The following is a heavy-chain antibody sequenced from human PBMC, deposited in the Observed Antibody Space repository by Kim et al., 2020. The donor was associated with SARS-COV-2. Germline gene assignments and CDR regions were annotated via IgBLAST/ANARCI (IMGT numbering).Heavy chain of an antibody. CDR3: ARGPEGCGSSCMITFGGVKY. D-gene: IGHD3-16*01. J-gene: IGHJ4*02. CDR1: GGSISSYY. Sequence: SETLSLTCTVSGGSISSYYWSWIRQPPGKGLEWIGYIYYSGSTNYNPSLKSRVTISVDTSKNQFSLKLSSVTAADTAVYYCARGPEGCGSSCMITFGGVKYWGQGTLVTVSS. V-gene: IGHV4-59*13. CDR2: IYYSGST.